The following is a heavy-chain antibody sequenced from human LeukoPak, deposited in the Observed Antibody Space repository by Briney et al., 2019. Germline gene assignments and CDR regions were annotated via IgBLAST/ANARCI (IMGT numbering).Heavy chain of an antibody. J-gene: IGHJ5*02. Sequence: ASVKVSCKASGYTFTSYYMHWVRQAPGQGFEWMGIINPSGGSTSYAQKFQDRVTMTRDTSTSTVYMELSSLRSEDTAVYYCARAVGRNWFDPWGQGTLVTVSS. D-gene: IGHD6-19*01. CDR3: ARAVGRNWFDP. CDR1: GYTFTSYY. V-gene: IGHV1-46*01. CDR2: INPSGGST.